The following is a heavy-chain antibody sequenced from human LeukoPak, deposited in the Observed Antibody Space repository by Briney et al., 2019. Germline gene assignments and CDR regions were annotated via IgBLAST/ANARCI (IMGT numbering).Heavy chain of an antibody. CDR2: FDPEDGET. J-gene: IGHJ4*02. V-gene: IGHV1-24*01. CDR3: ACSRAIFGVVIIHFDY. CDR1: GYTLTELS. D-gene: IGHD3-3*01. Sequence: ASVKVSCKVSGYTLTELSMHWVRQAPGKGLEWMGGFDPEDGETIYAQKFQGRVTMTEDTSTDTAYMELSSLRSEDTAVYYCACSRAIFGVVIIHFDYWGQGTLVTVSS.